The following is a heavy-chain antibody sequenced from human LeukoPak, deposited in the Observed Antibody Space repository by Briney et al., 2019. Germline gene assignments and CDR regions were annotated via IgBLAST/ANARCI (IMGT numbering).Heavy chain of an antibody. J-gene: IGHJ4*02. CDR1: GGSISSYY. CDR3: ARAKGGEFDY. Sequence: SETLSLTCTVSGGSISSYYWSWIRQPPGKGLEWIGSIYYSGSTYYNPSLKSRVTISVDTSKNQFSLKLSSVTAADTAVFYCARAKGGEFDYWGQGTLVTVSS. V-gene: IGHV4-59*05. CDR2: IYYSGST. D-gene: IGHD3-10*01.